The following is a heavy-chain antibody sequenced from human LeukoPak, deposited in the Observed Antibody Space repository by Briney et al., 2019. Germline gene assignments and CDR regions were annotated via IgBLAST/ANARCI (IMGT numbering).Heavy chain of an antibody. CDR2: IGTAGDS. CDR1: GFTFSSYD. D-gene: IGHD6-6*01. V-gene: IGHV3-13*01. CDR3: ARGFSSSDGFDY. Sequence: GGSLRLSCAASGFTFSSYDMHWVCQATGKGLEWVSAIGTAGDSYYPGSVKGRFTISRENAKNSLYLQMNSLRAGDTAVYYCARGFSSSDGFDYWGQGTLVTVSS. J-gene: IGHJ4*02.